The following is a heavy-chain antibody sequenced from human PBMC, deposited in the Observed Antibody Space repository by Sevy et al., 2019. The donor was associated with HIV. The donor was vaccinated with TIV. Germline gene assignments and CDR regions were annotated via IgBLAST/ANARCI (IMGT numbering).Heavy chain of an antibody. CDR1: GFTLSSYE. Sequence: GGSLRLSCAASGFTLSSYEMNWVRQAPGKGLEWVSYISSSGSTIYYAHSVKGRFTISRDNAKNSLYLQMNSLRAEDTAVYYCARDYSYSSSWLKTNGNWYFDLWGRGTLVTVSS. CDR2: ISSSGSTI. D-gene: IGHD6-13*01. V-gene: IGHV3-48*03. CDR3: ARDYSYSSSWLKTNGNWYFDL. J-gene: IGHJ2*01.